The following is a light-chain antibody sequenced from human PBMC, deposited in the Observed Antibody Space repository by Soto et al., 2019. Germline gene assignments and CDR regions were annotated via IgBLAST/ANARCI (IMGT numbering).Light chain of an antibody. V-gene: IGKV3-15*01. CDR3: QQYNDWPGGT. Sequence: EIVMTPSPATLSVSPGDRATLSFRASQYVDTNLAWYQQRPGQAPRLLIYGASTRATGIPARFSGSGSGRDFKLTISSLQSEDFAVYYCQQYNDWPGGTFGQGTKVDIK. CDR2: GAS. CDR1: QYVDTN. J-gene: IGKJ1*01.